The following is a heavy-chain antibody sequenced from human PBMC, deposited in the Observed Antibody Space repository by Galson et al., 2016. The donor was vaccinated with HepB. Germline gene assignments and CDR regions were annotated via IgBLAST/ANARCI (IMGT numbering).Heavy chain of an antibody. D-gene: IGHD3-10*01. Sequence: SLRLSCAASGFTVSNYSMNWVRQAPGKGLEWVSSISSSSSDINYADSLKGRCTISRDNAKNSLYLQMNSLRAEDTAVYYCTREMTYYHTGSYPPFDYWGQGTLVTVSS. CDR1: GFTVSNYS. CDR2: ISSSSSDI. CDR3: TREMTYYHTGSYPPFDY. J-gene: IGHJ4*02. V-gene: IGHV3-21*01.